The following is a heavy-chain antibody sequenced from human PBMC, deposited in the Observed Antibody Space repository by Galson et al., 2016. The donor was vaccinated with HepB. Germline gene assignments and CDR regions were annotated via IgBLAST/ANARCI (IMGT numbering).Heavy chain of an antibody. CDR3: ARGSKTAGVN. Sequence: SVKVSCKASGYSFPSFAITWVRQAPGQGLEWMGWISGYNGNTNYAQNLQGRITMTIEPSTNTAYMELRSLTSDDTAAYFCARGSKTAGVNWGQGTLVTVSS. D-gene: IGHD6-19*01. CDR2: ISGYNGNT. CDR1: GYSFPSFA. J-gene: IGHJ1*01. V-gene: IGHV1-18*01.